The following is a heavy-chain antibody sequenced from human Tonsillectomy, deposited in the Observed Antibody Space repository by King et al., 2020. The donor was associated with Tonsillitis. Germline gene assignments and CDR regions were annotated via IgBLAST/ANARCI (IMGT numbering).Heavy chain of an antibody. V-gene: IGHV5-10-1*03. CDR3: ARRYYYGSGSYYNDPFDY. CDR2: IDPSDSYT. Sequence: QLVQSGAEVKKPGESLRISCKGSGYSFTSYWISWVRQMPGKGLEWMGRIDPSDSYTNYSPSFQGHVTISADKSISTAYLQWSSLKASDTAMYYCARRYYYGSGSYYNDPFDYWGQGTLVTVS. J-gene: IGHJ4*02. D-gene: IGHD3-10*01. CDR1: GYSFTSYW.